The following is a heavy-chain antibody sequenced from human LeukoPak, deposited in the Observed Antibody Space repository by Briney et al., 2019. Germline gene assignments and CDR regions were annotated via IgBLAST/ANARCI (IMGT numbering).Heavy chain of an antibody. CDR1: GFTFSNYN. Sequence: GGSLRLSCAASGFTFSNYNMNWVRQAPGKGLEWVSTISSSRSSYIYYADSVKGRFTISRDNSKNTLYLQMNSLRAEDTAVYYCARERGAYWGQGTLVTVSS. D-gene: IGHD1-26*01. V-gene: IGHV3-21*04. J-gene: IGHJ4*02. CDR3: ARERGAY. CDR2: ISSSRSSYI.